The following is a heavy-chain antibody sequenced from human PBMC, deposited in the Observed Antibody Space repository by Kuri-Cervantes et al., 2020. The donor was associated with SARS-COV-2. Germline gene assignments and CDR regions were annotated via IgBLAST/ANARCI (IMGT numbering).Heavy chain of an antibody. CDR2: INPNSGGT. V-gene: IGHV1-2*02. CDR1: GYTFTGYY. D-gene: IGHD6-13*01. Sequence: ASVKVSCKASGYTFTGYYMRWVRQAPGQGLEWMGWINPNSGGTNYAQKFQGRVTMTRDTSISTAYMELSRLRSDDTAVYYCARSPQRTGDRKNEPWEQLVYYFDYWGQRTLVTVSS. J-gene: IGHJ4*02. CDR3: ARSPQRTGDRKNEPWEQLVYYFDY.